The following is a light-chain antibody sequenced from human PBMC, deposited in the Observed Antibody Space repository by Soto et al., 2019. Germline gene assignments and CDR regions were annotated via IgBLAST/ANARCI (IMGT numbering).Light chain of an antibody. CDR1: SSNIGSNT. V-gene: IGLV1-44*01. J-gene: IGLJ3*02. CDR2: TNN. CDR3: AAWDDSLKGWV. Sequence: QSVLTQPPSASGTPGQRVTISCSGSSSNIGSNTVNWYQQLPGTAPKLLIYTNNQRPSGVPDRFSGSKSGTSASLAISGLQSDDEADYYCAAWDDSLKGWVFGGGTKLTGL.